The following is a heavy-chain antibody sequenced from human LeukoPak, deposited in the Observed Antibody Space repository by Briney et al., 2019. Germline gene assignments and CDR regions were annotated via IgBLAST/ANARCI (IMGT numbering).Heavy chain of an antibody. CDR3: VKDRRNPYRPEGPFDP. CDR2: ISWDGYST. CDR1: GFTFDDYA. D-gene: IGHD1-14*01. Sequence: GGSLRLSCAASGFTFDDYAMHWVRQAPGKGLEWVSLISWDGYSTYYADSVKGRFTISRDNSKNSLYLQMNSLRPEDTALYYCVKDRRNPYRPEGPFDPWGQGTLVTVSS. J-gene: IGHJ5*02. V-gene: IGHV3-43*01.